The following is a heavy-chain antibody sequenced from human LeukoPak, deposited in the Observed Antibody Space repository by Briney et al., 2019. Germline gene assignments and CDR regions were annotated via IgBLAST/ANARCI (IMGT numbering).Heavy chain of an antibody. J-gene: IGHJ4*02. CDR3: AKVRVAYYYDNSGNSPIDS. Sequence: ASVKVSCKASGYTLTSYKINWVRQAPGKGLEWMGWISAYNGDTNYAQKLQGRVTMTTDTSTSTDYMELRRLRSDDTDVYYCAKVRVAYYYDNSGNSPIDSWGQGTLVTVSS. CDR2: ISAYNGDT. CDR1: GYTLTSYK. V-gene: IGHV1-18*01. D-gene: IGHD3-22*01.